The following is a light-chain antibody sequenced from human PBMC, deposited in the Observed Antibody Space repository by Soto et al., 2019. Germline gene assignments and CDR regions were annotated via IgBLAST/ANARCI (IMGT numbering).Light chain of an antibody. CDR3: QQLNVNLL. CDR2: AAS. J-gene: IGKJ2*01. V-gene: IGKV1-9*01. Sequence: IQLTQSPSSLSASIGDRVTITCRASQDIASYLAWYQQKPWNAPKLLIYAASTLHSGVQSRFSGSGSGTDFALSCSSLQPEDFVTYSCQQLNVNLLFGQGTKLEIK. CDR1: QDIASY.